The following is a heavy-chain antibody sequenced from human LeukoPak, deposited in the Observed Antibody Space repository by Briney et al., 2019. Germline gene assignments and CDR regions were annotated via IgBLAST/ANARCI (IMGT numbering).Heavy chain of an antibody. V-gene: IGHV1-18*01. J-gene: IGHJ4*02. CDR1: GYTFTSYG. CDR3: ASSPRASYYFDY. CDR2: ISAYNGNT. Sequence: ASVKVSCKASGYTFTSYGISWVRQAPGQGLEWMGWISAYNGNTNYAQKLQGRVTVTTDTSTSTAYMELRSLRSDDTAVYYCASSPRASYYFDYWGQGTLVTVSS.